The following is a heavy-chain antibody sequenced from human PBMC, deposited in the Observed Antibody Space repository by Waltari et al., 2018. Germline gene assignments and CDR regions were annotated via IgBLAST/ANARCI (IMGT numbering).Heavy chain of an antibody. V-gene: IGHV4-4*02. CDR3: ARVAVPAVTTNWFDP. J-gene: IGHJ5*02. CDR2: IYHSGST. D-gene: IGHD2-2*01. CDR1: GLSLSTNNW. Sequence: QVQLQESGPGLVKPSGTLSLTCAVSGLSLSTNNWWSWVRQPPGKGLEWIGEIYHSGSTNANPPLESRVAIPVDKSKNQFSLKVRSVTAADTAVYYCARVAVPAVTTNWFDPWSQGTLVTVSS.